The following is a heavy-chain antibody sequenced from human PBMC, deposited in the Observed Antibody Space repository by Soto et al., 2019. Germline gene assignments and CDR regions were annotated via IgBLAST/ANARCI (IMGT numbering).Heavy chain of an antibody. CDR2: INHSGSA. CDR1: GGSFSGYY. D-gene: IGHD2-2*01. V-gene: IGHV4-34*01. CDR3: ARVGTSHWFDY. J-gene: IGHJ4*02. Sequence: SETLSLTCAVYGGSFSGYYWSWIRQPPGKGLEWIGEINHSGSANYNPSLKSRVTISVDTSKNQFSLKLSSVTAADTAVYYCARVGTSHWFDYWGQGTLVTVSS.